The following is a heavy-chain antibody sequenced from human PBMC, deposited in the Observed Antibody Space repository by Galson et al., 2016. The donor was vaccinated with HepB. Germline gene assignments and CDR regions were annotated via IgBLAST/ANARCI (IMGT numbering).Heavy chain of an antibody. Sequence: SLRLSCAASGFTFSSYAMTWVRQAPGKGLEWVSSISGGGDSTIYADSVRGRFTISRDNSKNTLYLQMNSLRGEDKAVYYCARGKGLRSGQWLALPPNYYYNGMDVWGQGTTVTVSS. CDR2: ISGGGDST. D-gene: IGHD6-19*01. V-gene: IGHV3-23*01. CDR1: GFTFSSYA. CDR3: ARGKGLRSGQWLALPPNYYYNGMDV. J-gene: IGHJ6*02.